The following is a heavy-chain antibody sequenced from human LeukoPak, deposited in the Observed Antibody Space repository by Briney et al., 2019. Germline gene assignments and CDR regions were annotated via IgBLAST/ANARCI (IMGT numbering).Heavy chain of an antibody. J-gene: IGHJ5*02. CDR3: ARRPAYDILTGYT. CDR2: IYYSGST. D-gene: IGHD3-9*01. V-gene: IGHV4-38-2*02. Sequence: SETLSLTCTVSGYSISSGYYWGWIRQPPGKGLEWIGSIYYSGSTYYNPSLKSRVTISVDTSKNQFSLKLSSVTAADTAVYYCARRPAYDILTGYTWGQGTLVTVSS. CDR1: GYSISSGYY.